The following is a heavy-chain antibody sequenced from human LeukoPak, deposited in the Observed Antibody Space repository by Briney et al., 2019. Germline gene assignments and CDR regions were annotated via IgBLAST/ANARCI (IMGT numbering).Heavy chain of an antibody. CDR2: IYQSGNT. CDR3: ARDYSGSDGRIYYYYMDV. J-gene: IGHJ6*03. D-gene: IGHD4-11*01. Sequence: SETLSLTCTVSDYPISAGYYWGWIRQPPGKGLEWIGSIYQSGNTYYIPSLKSRVSISVDRSKNQFSLRLNSLTAADTAVYYCARDYSGSDGRIYYYYMDVWGKGTTVTVS. V-gene: IGHV4-38-2*02. CDR1: DYPISAGYY.